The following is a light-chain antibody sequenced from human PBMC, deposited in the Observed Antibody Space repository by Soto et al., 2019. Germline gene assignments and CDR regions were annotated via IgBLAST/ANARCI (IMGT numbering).Light chain of an antibody. V-gene: IGLV2-14*01. CDR2: GVK. CDR3: SSYTTSYFYV. Sequence: QSVLTQPASVSGSPGQSITISCTGSGRDIDAYDYVSWYQQPPGKAPKLLIYGVKNRPSGVSYRFSASKPAFTASLTISGLQAEDEAHYYCSSYTTSYFYVFGPGTKVTVL. CDR1: GRDIDAYDY. J-gene: IGLJ1*01.